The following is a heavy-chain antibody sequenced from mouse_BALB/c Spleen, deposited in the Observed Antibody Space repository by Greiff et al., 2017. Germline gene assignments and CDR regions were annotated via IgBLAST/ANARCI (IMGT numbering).Heavy chain of an antibody. V-gene: IGHV14-3*02. D-gene: IGHD2-14*01. Sequence: EVQLVESGAELVKPGASVKLSCTASGFNIKDTYMHWVKQRPEQGLEWIGRIDPANGNTKYDPKFQGKATITADTSSNTAYLQLSSLTSEDTAVYYCARRTPSYRYDDYWGQGTTLTVSS. CDR2: IDPANGNT. CDR3: ARRTPSYRYDDY. CDR1: GFNIKDTY. J-gene: IGHJ2*01.